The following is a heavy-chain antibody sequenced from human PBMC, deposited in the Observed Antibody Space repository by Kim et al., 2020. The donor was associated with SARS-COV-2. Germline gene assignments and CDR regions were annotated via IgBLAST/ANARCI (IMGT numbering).Heavy chain of an antibody. Sequence: SVKVSCKASGGTFSSYAISWVRQAPGQGLEWMGGIIPIFGTANYAQKFQGRVTITADESTSTAYMELSSLRSEDTAVYYCARDRRDGYNFSRGTPRRPTFDYWGQGTLVTVSS. V-gene: IGHV1-69*13. CDR2: IIPIFGTA. D-gene: IGHD5-12*01. J-gene: IGHJ4*02. CDR1: GGTFSSYA. CDR3: ARDRRDGYNFSRGTPRRPTFDY.